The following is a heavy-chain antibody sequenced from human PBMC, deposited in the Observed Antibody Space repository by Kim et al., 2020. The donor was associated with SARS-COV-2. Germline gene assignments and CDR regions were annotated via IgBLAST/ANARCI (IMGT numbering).Heavy chain of an antibody. Sequence: GGSLRLSCAASGFTFSSYSMNWVRQAPGKGLEWVSYISSSSSTIYYADSVKGRFTISRDNAKNSLYLQMNSLRDEDTAVYYCARDLRYDFWSGYSKSMDVWGKVTTVTVSS. CDR1: GFTFSSYS. V-gene: IGHV3-48*02. J-gene: IGHJ6*03. D-gene: IGHD3-3*01. CDR3: ARDLRYDFWSGYSKSMDV. CDR2: ISSSSSTI.